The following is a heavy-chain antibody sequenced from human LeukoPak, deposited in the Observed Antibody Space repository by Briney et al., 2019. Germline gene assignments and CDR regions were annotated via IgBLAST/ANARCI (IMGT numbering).Heavy chain of an antibody. V-gene: IGHV3-30-3*01. CDR1: GFTFSSYA. CDR2: ISYDGGNK. Sequence: GGSLRLSCAASGFTFSSYAMHWVRQAPGKGLEWVAVISYDGGNKYYADSVKGRFTISRDNSKNTLYLQMNSLRAEDTAVYYCARVLRLKLYYYYGMDVWGQGTTVTVSS. D-gene: IGHD2-15*01. CDR3: ARVLRLKLYYYYGMDV. J-gene: IGHJ6*02.